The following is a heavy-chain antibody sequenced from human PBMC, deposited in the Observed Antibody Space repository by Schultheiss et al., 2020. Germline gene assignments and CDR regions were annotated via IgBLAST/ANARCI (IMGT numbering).Heavy chain of an antibody. D-gene: IGHD3-10*01. V-gene: IGHV3-33*01. Sequence: GESLKISCAASGFTFSSYGMHWVRQAPGKGLEWVAVIWYDGSNKYYADSVKGRFTISRDNTKNTLYLQMNSLRAEDTAVYYCARAGMVRAQHYYYYGMDVWGQGTTVTGSS. CDR2: IWYDGSNK. CDR3: ARAGMVRAQHYYYYGMDV. J-gene: IGHJ6*02. CDR1: GFTFSSYG.